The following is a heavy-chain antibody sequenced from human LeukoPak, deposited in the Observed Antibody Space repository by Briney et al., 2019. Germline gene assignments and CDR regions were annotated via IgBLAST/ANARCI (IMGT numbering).Heavy chain of an antibody. CDR1: GGTFSSYA. V-gene: IGHV1-18*01. J-gene: IGHJ5*02. CDR2: ISAYNGNT. CDR3: ARPVHCSGGSCYSGWFDP. Sequence: ASVKVSCKASGGTFSSYAISWVRQAPGQGLEWMGWISAYNGNTNYAQKLQGRVTMTTDTSTSTAYMELRSLRSDDTAVYYCARPVHCSGGSCYSGWFDPWGQGTLVTVSS. D-gene: IGHD2-15*01.